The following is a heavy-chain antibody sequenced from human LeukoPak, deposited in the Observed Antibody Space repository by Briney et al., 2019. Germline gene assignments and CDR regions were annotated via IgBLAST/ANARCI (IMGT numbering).Heavy chain of an antibody. J-gene: IGHJ4*02. V-gene: IGHV4-4*07. CDR2: IYTSEST. D-gene: IGHD6-19*01. Sequence: PSETPSLTCTESGGSISSYYWSWIRQPARKGLEWVGRIYTSESTIYNPSLKSRVTLSVDTSNNQLSLKLSSVTAADTAVYYCARVNENSSAWYGAFDYWGQGTLVTVSS. CDR3: ARVNENSSAWYGAFDY. CDR1: GGSISSYY.